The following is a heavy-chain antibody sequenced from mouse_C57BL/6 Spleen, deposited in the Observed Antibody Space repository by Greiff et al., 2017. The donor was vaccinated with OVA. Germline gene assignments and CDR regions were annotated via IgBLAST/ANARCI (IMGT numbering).Heavy chain of an antibody. CDR2: INYDGSST. Sequence: EVKLVESEGGLVQPGSSMKLSCTASGFTFSDYYMAWVRQVPEKGLEWVANINYDGSSTYYLDSLKSRFIISRDNAKNILYLQMSSLKSEDTATYYCAGQLRLRGAFAYWGQGTLVTVSA. J-gene: IGHJ3*01. V-gene: IGHV5-16*01. CDR1: GFTFSDYY. CDR3: AGQLRLRGAFAY. D-gene: IGHD3-2*02.